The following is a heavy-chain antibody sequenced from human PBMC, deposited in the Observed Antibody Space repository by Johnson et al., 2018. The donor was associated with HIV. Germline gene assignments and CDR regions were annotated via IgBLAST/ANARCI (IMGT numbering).Heavy chain of an antibody. Sequence: MQLVESGGGVVQPGRSLRLSCAASGFTFSSYAMHWVRQAPGKGLEWVSGINWNGGSTGYADSVKGRFTISRDNAKNSLYLQMNSLRAEDTAVYFCARGGLYIQFLAFDAFDIWGQGTMVTVSS. V-gene: IGHV3-20*04. J-gene: IGHJ3*02. CDR1: GFTFSSYA. CDR2: INWNGGST. D-gene: IGHD4-11*01. CDR3: ARGGLYIQFLAFDAFDI.